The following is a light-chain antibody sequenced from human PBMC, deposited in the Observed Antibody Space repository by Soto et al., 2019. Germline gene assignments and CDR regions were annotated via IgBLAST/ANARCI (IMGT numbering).Light chain of an antibody. Sequence: EIVMTQSPATLSVSPGERATLSCRASQSVNSNLAWYQQKPGQAPRILIYGASTRATAIPARFSGSGSGTEFTLTISSLQSEDFAVYCCQQYNDWPRTFGGGTKVDIK. CDR2: GAS. CDR3: QQYNDWPRT. V-gene: IGKV3-15*01. J-gene: IGKJ4*01. CDR1: QSVNSN.